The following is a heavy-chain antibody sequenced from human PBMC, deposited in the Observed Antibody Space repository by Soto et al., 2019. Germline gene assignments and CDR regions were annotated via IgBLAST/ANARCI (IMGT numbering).Heavy chain of an antibody. CDR1: GGTFSSYA. D-gene: IGHD3-10*01. CDR2: IIPIFGTA. Sequence: GASVKVSCKASGGTFSSYAMSWVRQAPGQGLEWMGGIIPIFGTANYAQKFQGRVTITADESTSTAYMELSSLSSEDTAVYYCSCDRGTMVRGVIKPNWFDPWGQGTLVTVSS. J-gene: IGHJ5*02. V-gene: IGHV1-69*13. CDR3: SCDRGTMVRGVIKPNWFDP.